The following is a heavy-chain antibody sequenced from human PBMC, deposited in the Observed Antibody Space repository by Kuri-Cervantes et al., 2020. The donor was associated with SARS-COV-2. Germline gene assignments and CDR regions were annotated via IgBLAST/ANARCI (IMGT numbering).Heavy chain of an antibody. V-gene: IGHV3-20*04. J-gene: IGHJ4*02. CDR2: INWNGGST. D-gene: IGHD3-3*01. Sequence: ETLSLTCAACGFTFSSYDMHWVRQAPGKGLEWVSGINWNGGSTGYADSAKGRFTISRDNAKNSLYLQMNSQRAEDTALYYCARDTRRRSGNLPFDYWGQGTMVTVSS. CDR3: ARDTRRRSGNLPFDY. CDR1: GFTFSSYD.